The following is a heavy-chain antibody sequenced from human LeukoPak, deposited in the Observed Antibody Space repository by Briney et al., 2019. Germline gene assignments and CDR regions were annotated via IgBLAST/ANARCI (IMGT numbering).Heavy chain of an antibody. CDR2: ISYSGST. CDR1: GGSISSSSYY. J-gene: IGHJ4*02. V-gene: IGHV4-39*01. D-gene: IGHD3-22*01. Sequence: SETLSLTCTVSGGSISSSSYYWGWIRQPPGKGLKRIGTISYSGSTYYNPSLKSRVTISVDTSTNQFSLKLSSVTAADTAVYYCARRYYYDSSGYYYHYDYWGQGTLVTVSS. CDR3: ARRYYYDSSGYYYHYDY.